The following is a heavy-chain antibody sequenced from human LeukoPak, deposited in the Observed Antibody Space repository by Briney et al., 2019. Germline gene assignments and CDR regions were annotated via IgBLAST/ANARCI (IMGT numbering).Heavy chain of an antibody. V-gene: IGHV3-9*01. CDR1: GFTFDDYA. J-gene: IGHJ3*02. CDR3: AKPQTGYSSRLPGNLAFDI. CDR2: ISWNSDSI. Sequence: GGSLRLSCVASGFTFDDYAMHWVRQAPGKGLEWVSGISWNSDSIGYADSVVGRFTISRDNAKNSLYLQMNSLRAEDTAFYYCAKPQTGYSSRLPGNLAFDIWGQGTMVTVSS. D-gene: IGHD6-19*01.